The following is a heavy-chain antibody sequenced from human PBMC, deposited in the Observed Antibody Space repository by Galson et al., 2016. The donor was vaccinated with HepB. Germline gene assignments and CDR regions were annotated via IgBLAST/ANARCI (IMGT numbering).Heavy chain of an antibody. CDR2: ITSDSLTI. CDR3: ARDREEDWDSYGYYYIGDY. J-gene: IGHJ4*02. Sequence: SLRLSCAASGFSLSTCGMNWVRQAPGKGLEWLSYITSDSLTIYYADSVKGRFTISRDNAKNSLYLQMNSMTDEDTAVYYCARDREEDWDSYGYYYIGDYWGQGTLVTVSS. V-gene: IGHV3-48*02. D-gene: IGHD5-18*01. CDR1: GFSLSTCG.